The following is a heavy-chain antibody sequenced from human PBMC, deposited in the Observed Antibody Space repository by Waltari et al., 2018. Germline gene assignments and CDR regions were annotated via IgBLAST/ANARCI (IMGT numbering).Heavy chain of an antibody. CDR2: ISESGHST. CDR3: ARDGRGPGLTKVDV. CDR1: GLRLGSYE. Sequence: EEQLVESGGGLVQPGGSLRLSCAASGLRLGSYEMNWVRQAPGKGLEWISYISESGHSTFYADSVKGRFTVSRDNAKNSLHLQMNSLRAEDSATYYCARDGRGPGLTKVDVWGQGTTVTVSS. J-gene: IGHJ6*02. D-gene: IGHD2-21*01. V-gene: IGHV3-48*03.